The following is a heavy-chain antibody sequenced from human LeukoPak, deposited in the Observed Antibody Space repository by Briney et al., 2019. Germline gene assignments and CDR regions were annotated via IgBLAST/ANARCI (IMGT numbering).Heavy chain of an antibody. CDR1: GYTFTRYD. V-gene: IGHV1-8*03. Sequence: GASVTVSFTASGYTFTRYDIDWVRRAPGQGLEWMGWINLDSGNTGYAQKFQGRVTITRDTSIRTAYIEVRSLRSDDTAVYYCARVDGSPDYWGQGTLLTVSS. D-gene: IGHD5-24*01. CDR2: INLDSGNT. CDR3: ARVDGSPDY. J-gene: IGHJ4*02.